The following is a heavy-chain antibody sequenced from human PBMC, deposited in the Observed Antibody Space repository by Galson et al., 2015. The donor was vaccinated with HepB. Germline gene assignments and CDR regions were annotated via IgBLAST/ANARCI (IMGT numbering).Heavy chain of an antibody. D-gene: IGHD5-12*01. CDR1: GGSFSDYY. V-gene: IGHV4-34*01. CDR2: INHSGSA. Sequence: ETLSLTCAVYGGSFSDYYWTWIRQSPGKGLEWIGEINHSGSANYKSSLKSRVTISVDTSKNQFSLKLSSVTAADTAVFYCARGPTWQVNYYYGMDVWGQGTTVTVSS. CDR3: ARGPTWQVNYYYGMDV. J-gene: IGHJ6*02.